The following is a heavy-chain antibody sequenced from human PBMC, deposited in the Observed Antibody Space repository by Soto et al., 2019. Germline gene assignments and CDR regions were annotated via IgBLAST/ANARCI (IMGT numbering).Heavy chain of an antibody. Sequence: ETLSLTCTVSADSSTISDSYWGWLRQPPGKGLQWIGSSSYNGGTFYNPSLKGRVAISVDPSKKHSSLQVTSVSAADTAVYYCARHPIEVVWRGFDYWGQGSPVTVSS. V-gene: IGHV4-39*01. CDR1: ADSSTISDSY. J-gene: IGHJ4*02. CDR2: SSYNGGT. D-gene: IGHD1-1*01. CDR3: ARHPIEVVWRGFDY.